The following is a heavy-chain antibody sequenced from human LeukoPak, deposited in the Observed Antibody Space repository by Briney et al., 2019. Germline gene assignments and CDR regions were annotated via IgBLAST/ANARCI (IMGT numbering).Heavy chain of an antibody. D-gene: IGHD6-19*01. CDR2: ISGGGGST. CDR1: GFSFSDYA. J-gene: IGHJ6*02. CDR3: AKVGQWQSYYYYYGMDV. V-gene: IGHV3-23*01. Sequence: GGSLRLSCAASGFSFSDYAINWVRQAPGRGLEWASAISGGGGSTFYADSVEGRFTISRDNSKNTLYLQMNSLRAEDTAVYYCAKVGQWQSYYYYYGMDVWGQGTTVTVSS.